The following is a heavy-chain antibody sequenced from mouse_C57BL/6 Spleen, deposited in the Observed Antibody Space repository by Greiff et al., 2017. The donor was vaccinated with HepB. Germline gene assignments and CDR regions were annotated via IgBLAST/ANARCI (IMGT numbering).Heavy chain of an antibody. V-gene: IGHV1-82*01. Sequence: QVQLKESGPELVKPGASVKISCKASGYAFSSSWMNWVKQRPGKGLEWIGRIYPGDGDTNYNGKFKGKATLTADKSSSTAYMQLSSLTSEDSAVYFCARGIGYGSSYGYFDVWGTGTTVTVSS. CDR1: GYAFSSSW. CDR3: ARGIGYGSSYGYFDV. J-gene: IGHJ1*03. CDR2: IYPGDGDT. D-gene: IGHD1-1*01.